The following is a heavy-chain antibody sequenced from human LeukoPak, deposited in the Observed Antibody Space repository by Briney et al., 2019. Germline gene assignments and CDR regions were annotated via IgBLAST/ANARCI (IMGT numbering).Heavy chain of an antibody. V-gene: IGHV4-59*01. D-gene: IGHD3-22*01. CDR3: ARNDYYYYDSSGHTLSTFDP. J-gene: IGHJ5*02. Sequence: SETLSLTCTVSGGSISSYYWSWIRQPPGKGLEWIGYICYSGSTNYNPSLKSRVTISVDTSKNQFSLKLSSVTAADTAVYYCARNDYYYYDSSGHTLSTFDPWGQGTLVTVSS. CDR1: GGSISSYY. CDR2: ICYSGST.